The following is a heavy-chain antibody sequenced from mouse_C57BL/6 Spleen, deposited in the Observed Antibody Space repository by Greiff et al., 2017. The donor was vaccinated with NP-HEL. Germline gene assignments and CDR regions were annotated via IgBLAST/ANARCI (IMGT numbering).Heavy chain of an antibody. CDR2: IRNKANGYTT. Sequence: EVKLMESGGGLVQPGGSLSLSCAASGFTFTAYSMSWVRQPPGKALEWLGFIRNKANGYTTESSASVKGRFTISRDNSQSILYLQMNALRAEDSATYYCARYRLYYPLDYFDYWGQGTTLTVSS. D-gene: IGHD2-1*01. CDR1: GFTFTAYS. V-gene: IGHV7-3*01. J-gene: IGHJ2*01. CDR3: ARYRLYYPLDYFDY.